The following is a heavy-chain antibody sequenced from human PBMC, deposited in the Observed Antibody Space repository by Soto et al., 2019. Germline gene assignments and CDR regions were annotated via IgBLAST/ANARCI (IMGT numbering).Heavy chain of an antibody. J-gene: IGHJ4*02. CDR1: GGSLTYTS. Sequence: SETLSLTCTLSGGSLTYTSWSWIRQPPGKGLEWIGEISSYEGTNYNPSLKSRVTMSMDTSKNQFSLKLTSMTAADTAVYYCARGVDSRKAGYWDQGALVTVSS. V-gene: IGHV4-34*01. CDR3: ARGVDSRKAGY. D-gene: IGHD5-12*01. CDR2: ISSYEGT.